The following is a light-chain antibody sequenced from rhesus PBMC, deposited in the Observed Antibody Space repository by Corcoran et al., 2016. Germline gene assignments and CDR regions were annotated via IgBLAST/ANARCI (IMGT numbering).Light chain of an antibody. CDR1: QSISSW. V-gene: IGKV1-22*01. J-gene: IGKJ2*01. CDR3: QQYSSSPYS. CDR2: KAS. Sequence: DIQMTQSPSSLSASVGDTVTITCRASQSISSWLAWYQQKPGKAPKLLTYKASSLQSGGPSRFSGSGSGTEFTLTISSLQSEDVATYYCQQYSSSPYSFGQGTKVEIK.